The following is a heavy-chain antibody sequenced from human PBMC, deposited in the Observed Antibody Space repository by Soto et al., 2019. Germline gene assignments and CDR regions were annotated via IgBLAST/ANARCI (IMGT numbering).Heavy chain of an antibody. J-gene: IGHJ4*02. V-gene: IGHV4-39*01. Sequence: SETLSLTCTVSGGSISSSSYYWGWIRQPPGKGLEWIGSIYYSGSTYYNPSLKSRVTISVDTSKNQFSLKLSSVTAADTAVYYCAKSLQIVGATSDYWGQGTLVTVSS. CDR1: GGSISSSSYY. D-gene: IGHD1-26*01. CDR2: IYYSGST. CDR3: AKSLQIVGATSDY.